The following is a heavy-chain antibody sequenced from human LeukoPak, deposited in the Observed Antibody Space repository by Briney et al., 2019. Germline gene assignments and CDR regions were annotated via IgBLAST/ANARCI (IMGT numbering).Heavy chain of an antibody. CDR1: GYTFTSYD. D-gene: IGHD2-21*01. CDR3: ARAAWVSTSSKYYFDN. CDR2: MNPNSGNT. Sequence: GASVKVSCKASGYTFTSYDINWVRQATGQGLEWMGWMNPNSGNTGYAQKSQGRVTMTRNTSISTAYVELSSLRSEDTALYYCARAAWVSTSSKYYFDNWGQGTLVTVSS. J-gene: IGHJ4*02. V-gene: IGHV1-8*01.